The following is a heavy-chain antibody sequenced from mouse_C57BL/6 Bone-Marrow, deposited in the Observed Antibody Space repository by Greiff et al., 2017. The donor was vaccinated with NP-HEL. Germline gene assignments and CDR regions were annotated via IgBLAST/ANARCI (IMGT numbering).Heavy chain of an antibody. V-gene: IGHV1-59*01. CDR3: ARRPHYYGFAY. D-gene: IGHD1-1*01. J-gene: IGHJ3*01. Sequence: QVQLQQPGAELVRPGTSVKLSCKASGYTFTSYWMHWVKQRPGQGLEWIGVIDPSDSYTTYNQKFKGKATLTVDTSSSTAYMQLSSLTSEDSAVYYCARRPHYYGFAYWGQGTLVTVSA. CDR1: GYTFTSYW. CDR2: IDPSDSYT.